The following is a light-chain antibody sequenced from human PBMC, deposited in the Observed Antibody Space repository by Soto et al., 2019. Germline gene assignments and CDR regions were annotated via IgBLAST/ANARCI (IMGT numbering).Light chain of an antibody. CDR2: DVN. Sequence: ALTQPPSASGSPGQSLTISCTGTSTDVGNYNYVSWYQQHPGKAPKLMISDVNRRPSGVPDRFSGSKSGNTASLTVSELQAEDEADYYCSSYAGSNNWVFGGGTKVTVL. CDR3: SSYAGSNNWV. CDR1: STDVGNYNY. V-gene: IGLV2-8*01. J-gene: IGLJ2*01.